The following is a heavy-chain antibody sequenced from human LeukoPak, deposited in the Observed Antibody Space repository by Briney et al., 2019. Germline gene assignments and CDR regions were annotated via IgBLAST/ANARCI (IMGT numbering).Heavy chain of an antibody. Sequence: PSETLSLTCTVSGGSIRSSYYYWGWIRQPPGKGLEWIGSIYDSGSTYYNPSLKSRVTISVDTSKNQFSLKLSSVTAADTAVYYCARTPSRTLIAAAGTDFDFWGQGTLVTVFS. CDR2: IYDSGST. CDR1: GGSIRSSYYY. V-gene: IGHV4-39*07. D-gene: IGHD6-13*01. CDR3: ARTPSRTLIAAAGTDFDF. J-gene: IGHJ4*02.